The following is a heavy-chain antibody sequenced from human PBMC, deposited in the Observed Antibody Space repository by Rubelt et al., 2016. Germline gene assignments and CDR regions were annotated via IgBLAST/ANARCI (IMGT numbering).Heavy chain of an antibody. D-gene: IGHD3-10*01. Sequence: MHWVRQAPGQGLEWMGWINPNSGGTNYAQKFQGWVTMTRDTSISTAYMELSRLRSDDTAVYYCAREYHYGSGMNAFDIWGQGTMVTVSS. CDR2: INPNSGGT. V-gene: IGHV1-2*04. CDR3: AREYHYGSGMNAFDI. J-gene: IGHJ3*02.